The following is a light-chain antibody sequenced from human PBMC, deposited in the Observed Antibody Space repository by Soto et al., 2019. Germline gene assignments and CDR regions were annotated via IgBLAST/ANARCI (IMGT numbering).Light chain of an antibody. V-gene: IGLV2-14*01. J-gene: IGLJ2*01. CDR1: NSDVGGYNY. CDR2: EVS. CDR3: SSYSSISTPWL. Sequence: QSALTQPASVSGSPGQSITISCTGTNSDVGGYNYVSWYHQHPGKAPKLLIYEVSNRPSGVSNRFSGSKSGNTASLTISGLQAEDEADYFCSSYSSISTPWLFGGGTKLTVL.